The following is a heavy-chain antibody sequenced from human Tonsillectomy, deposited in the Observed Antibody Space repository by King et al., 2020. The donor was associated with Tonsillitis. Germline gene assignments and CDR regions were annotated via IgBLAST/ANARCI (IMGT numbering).Heavy chain of an antibody. CDR3: ARRRAAAGTYWYFDL. Sequence: VQLQQWGAGLLKPSETLSLTCAVYGGSFSGYYWIWIRQPPGKGLEWIGEINHSGSTNYNPSLKSRVTISVDTSKNQFSLKLSSVTAADTAVYYCARRRAAAGTYWYFDLWGRGTLVTVSS. V-gene: IGHV4-34*01. D-gene: IGHD6-13*01. J-gene: IGHJ2*01. CDR1: GGSFSGYY. CDR2: INHSGST.